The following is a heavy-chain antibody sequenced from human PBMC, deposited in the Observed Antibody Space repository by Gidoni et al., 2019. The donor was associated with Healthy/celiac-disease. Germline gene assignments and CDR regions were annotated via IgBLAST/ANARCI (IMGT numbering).Heavy chain of an antibody. D-gene: IGHD6-19*01. V-gene: IGHV3-30*18. CDR1: GFTFSSYA. Sequence: QVQLVESGGGVVQHGRSLRLSCAASGFTFSSYALHWVRQAPGQGLEWVAVISYDGSNKYYADSVKGRFTISRDNSKNTLYLQINSLRAEDTAVYYCAKDLAFIAVAGTSDAFDIWGQGTMVTVSS. CDR2: ISYDGSNK. J-gene: IGHJ3*02. CDR3: AKDLAFIAVAGTSDAFDI.